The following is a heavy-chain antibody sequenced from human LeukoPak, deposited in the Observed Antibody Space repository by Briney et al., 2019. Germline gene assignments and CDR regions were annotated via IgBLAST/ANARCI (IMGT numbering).Heavy chain of an antibody. CDR2: LNTNTGNP. V-gene: IGHV7-4-1*02. CDR1: GYTFTGYY. J-gene: IGHJ6*02. Sequence: ASVKVSCKASGYTFTGYYMHWVRQAPGQGLEWMGWLNTNTGNPTYAPGFTGRFVFSLDTSVSTAYLQISSLKAEDTAVYYCARAVCSSTTCYTMIASYYYYGVDVWGQGTTVTVSS. D-gene: IGHD2-2*02. CDR3: ARAVCSSTTCYTMIASYYYYGVDV.